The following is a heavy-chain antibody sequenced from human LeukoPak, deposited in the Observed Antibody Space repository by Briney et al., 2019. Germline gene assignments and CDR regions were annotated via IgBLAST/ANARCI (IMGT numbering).Heavy chain of an antibody. CDR1: GFTLSNYW. Sequence: GGSLRLSCVASGFTLSNYWMLWVRQAPGKGLMWVSLISTDGKSTRYAESVKGRFTISRDNAKNALYLQMDILRVEDTALYFCVRDYQFIQEVWGQGTTVTVSS. D-gene: IGHD2-2*01. J-gene: IGHJ6*02. CDR2: ISTDGKST. CDR3: VRDYQFIQEV. V-gene: IGHV3-74*01.